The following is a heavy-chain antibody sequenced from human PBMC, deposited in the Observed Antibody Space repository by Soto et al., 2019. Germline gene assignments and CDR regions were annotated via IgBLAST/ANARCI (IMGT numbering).Heavy chain of an antibody. CDR3: ARIGSPLQMVRGVMVLSYGMDV. Sequence: SETLSLTCAVYGGSFSGYYWSWIRQPPGKGLEWIGEINHSGSTNYNPSLKSRVTISVDTSKNQFSLKLSSVTAADTAVYYCARIGSPLQMVRGVMVLSYGMDVWGQGTTVTVSS. J-gene: IGHJ6*02. CDR1: GGSFSGYY. D-gene: IGHD3-10*01. V-gene: IGHV4-34*01. CDR2: INHSGST.